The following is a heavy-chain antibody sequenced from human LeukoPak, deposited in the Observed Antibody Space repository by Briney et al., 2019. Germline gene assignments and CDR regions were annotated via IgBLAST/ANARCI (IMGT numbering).Heavy chain of an antibody. CDR3: ARKGLVDYYDSSGYTH. Sequence: SETLSLTCTVSGGSISSYYWSWIRQPAGKGLEWIGRIYTSGSTNYNPSLKSRVTMSVDTSKNQFSLKLSSVTAADTAAYYCARKGLVDYYDSSGYTHWGQGTLVTVSS. D-gene: IGHD3-22*01. CDR1: GGSISSYY. J-gene: IGHJ4*02. CDR2: IYTSGST. V-gene: IGHV4-4*07.